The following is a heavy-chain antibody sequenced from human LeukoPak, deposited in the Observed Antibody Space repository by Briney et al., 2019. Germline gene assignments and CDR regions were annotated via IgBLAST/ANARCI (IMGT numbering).Heavy chain of an antibody. V-gene: IGHV3-7*01. D-gene: IGHD2-15*01. CDR3: ARGGSKIFDY. Sequence: PGGSLRLSCETSGFTFSYYWMSWVRQAPGKGLEWVANIKEDGSEQYYVDSVKGRFTISRDNAKTSVYLQMNSLRAEDTAVYYCARGGSKIFDYWGQGALVTVSS. CDR2: IKEDGSEQ. J-gene: IGHJ4*02. CDR1: GFTFSYYW.